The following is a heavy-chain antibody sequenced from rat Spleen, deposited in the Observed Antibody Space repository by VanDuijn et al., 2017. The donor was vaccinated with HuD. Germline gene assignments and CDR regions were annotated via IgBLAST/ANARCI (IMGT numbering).Heavy chain of an antibody. CDR2: IIYDGRKT. CDR1: GFTFSDYN. V-gene: IGHV5S10*01. CDR3: AREAGLPFHYFDY. D-gene: IGHD1-4*01. Sequence: EVQLVESGGGLVQPGRSLKLSCAASGFTFSDYNMAWVRQAPKKGLEWVATIIYDGRKTYYRDSVKGQFTVSRDNAKSTLYLQMDSLRSEDSATYFCAREAGLPFHYFDYWGQGVMVTVSS. J-gene: IGHJ2*01.